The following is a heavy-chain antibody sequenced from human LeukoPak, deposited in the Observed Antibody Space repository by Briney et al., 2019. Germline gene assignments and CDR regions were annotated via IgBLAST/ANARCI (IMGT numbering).Heavy chain of an antibody. CDR1: GYTFTSYY. Sequence: ASVKVFCKASGYTFTSYYMHWVRQAPGQGLEWMGIINPSGGSTSYAQKFQGRVTMTRDTSTSTVYMELSSLRSEDTAVYYCARDPLLWQRNNWFDPWGQGTLVTVSS. J-gene: IGHJ5*02. CDR2: INPSGGST. CDR3: ARDPLLWQRNNWFDP. D-gene: IGHD2-15*01. V-gene: IGHV1-46*01.